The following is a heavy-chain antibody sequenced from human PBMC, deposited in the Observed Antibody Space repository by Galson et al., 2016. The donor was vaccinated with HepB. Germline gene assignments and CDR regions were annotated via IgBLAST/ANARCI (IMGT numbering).Heavy chain of an antibody. CDR1: GFTFSSYA. CDR3: ARGRGYSGYASYYGMDV. J-gene: IGHJ6*02. CDR2: ISGSGGST. D-gene: IGHD5-12*01. V-gene: IGHV3-23*01. Sequence: SLRLSCAASGFTFSSYAMSWVRQAPGKGLEWVSGISGSGGSTNYGDSVKGRFTISRDNSKNTLYLQMNSLRAEDTALYYCARGRGYSGYASYYGMDVWGQGTTGTVSS.